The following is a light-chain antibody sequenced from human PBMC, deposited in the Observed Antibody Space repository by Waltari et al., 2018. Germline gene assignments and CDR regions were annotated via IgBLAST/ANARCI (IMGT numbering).Light chain of an antibody. CDR1: SLRPYY. Sequence: SSELSQDPAVSVALGQTVRITCQGDSLRPYYSSWCRQKPGQPPVLLIYGKNNRPSGIPDRFSASSSGNTASLTITGARAEDEADYYCNTRDMSGDVVFGGGTKLTVL. V-gene: IGLV3-19*01. J-gene: IGLJ2*01. CDR3: NTRDMSGDVV. CDR2: GKN.